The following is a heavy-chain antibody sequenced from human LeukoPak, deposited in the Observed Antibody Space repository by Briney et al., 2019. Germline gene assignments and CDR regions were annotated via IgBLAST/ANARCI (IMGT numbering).Heavy chain of an antibody. CDR3: ARVRGKHPGGYEFDY. V-gene: IGHV1-18*01. Sequence: ASVKVSCKASGYTFTSYGISWVRRAPGHALEWMGWICAYNGNTNYAQKLQGRVTMTTDTSTSTAYMELRSLRSDDTAVYYCARVRGKHPGGYEFDYWGQGTLVTVSS. CDR2: ICAYNGNT. J-gene: IGHJ4*02. CDR1: GYTFTSYG. D-gene: IGHD5-12*01.